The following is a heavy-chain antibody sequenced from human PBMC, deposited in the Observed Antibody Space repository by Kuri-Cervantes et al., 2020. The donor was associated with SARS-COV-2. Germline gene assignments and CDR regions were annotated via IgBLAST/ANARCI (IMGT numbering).Heavy chain of an antibody. Sequence: SQTLSLTCAVYVGSFSGSYWSWIRQPPGKGLEWIGEINHSGSTNYNPSLKSRVTISVDTSKNQFSLKLSSVTAADTAVYYCARGVGAAVAGTLITIYYYYGMDVWGQGTTVTVSS. CDR1: VGSFSGSY. J-gene: IGHJ6*02. CDR2: INHSGST. CDR3: ARGVGAAVAGTLITIYYYYGMDV. D-gene: IGHD6-19*01. V-gene: IGHV4-34*01.